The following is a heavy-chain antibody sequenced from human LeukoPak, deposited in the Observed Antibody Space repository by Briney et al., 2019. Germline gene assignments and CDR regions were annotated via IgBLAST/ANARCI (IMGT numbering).Heavy chain of an antibody. CDR2: INPSGGST. D-gene: IGHD2-2*01. J-gene: IGHJ4*02. V-gene: IGHV1-46*01. Sequence: GASVKVSCKASGYTFTSYYMHWVRQAPGQGLEWMGIINPSGGSTSYAQKFQGRVTMTRDTSTSTVYMELSSLRSEDTAVYYCARDPYRYCSSTSCYFDYWGQGTLVTVSS. CDR3: ARDPYRYCSSTSCYFDY. CDR1: GYTFTSYY.